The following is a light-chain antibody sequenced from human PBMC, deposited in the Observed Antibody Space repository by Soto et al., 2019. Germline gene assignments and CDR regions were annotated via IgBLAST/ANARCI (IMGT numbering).Light chain of an antibody. CDR2: EVS. Sequence: QSALTQPASVSGSPGQSITISCTGTSSDVGSYNFVSWYQQHPGKAPKLMIYEVSQRPSGVSDRFSGSKSGNTASLTISGLQAEDEADYYCCSYVNNEWVFGGGTQLTVL. V-gene: IGLV2-23*02. J-gene: IGLJ3*02. CDR1: SSDVGSYNF. CDR3: CSYVNNEWV.